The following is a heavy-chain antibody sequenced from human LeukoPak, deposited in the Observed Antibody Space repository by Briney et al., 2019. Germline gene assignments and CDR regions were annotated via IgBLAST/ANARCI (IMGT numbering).Heavy chain of an antibody. D-gene: IGHD2-2*01. J-gene: IGHJ3*02. CDR1: EFTFSSHS. Sequence: GGSLRLSCAASEFTFSSHSMNWVRQAPGKGLEWVSSISRSGGSIYYADSLKGRFTISRDNAKNSLYLQMNSLRAEDTAVYFCTRSLKVSAALDVFDIWGQGTMVTVSS. CDR2: ISRSGGSI. V-gene: IGHV3-21*01. CDR3: TRSLKVSAALDVFDI.